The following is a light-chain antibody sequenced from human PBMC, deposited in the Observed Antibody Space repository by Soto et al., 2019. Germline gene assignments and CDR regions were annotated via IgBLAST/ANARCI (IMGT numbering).Light chain of an antibody. CDR2: GTS. V-gene: IGKV3-20*01. J-gene: IGKJ5*01. CDR3: QQYGSSPIT. CDR1: QSVSSTY. Sequence: IVLTQSPGTPSLSPGERATLSCRTSQSVSSTYLAWYQQKPGQAPRLLIYGTSSRATGIPDRFSGSGSGTDFTLTISRLEPEDFALYYCQQYGSSPITFGQGTRLEIK.